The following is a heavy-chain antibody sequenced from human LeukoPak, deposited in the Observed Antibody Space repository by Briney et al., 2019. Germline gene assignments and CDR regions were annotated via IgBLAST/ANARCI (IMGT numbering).Heavy chain of an antibody. CDR2: IYTSGST. D-gene: IGHD5-18*01. J-gene: IGHJ4*02. V-gene: IGHV4-61*02. Sequence: SQTLSLTCTVSGGSISSGSYYWSWIRQPAGKGLEWIGRIYTSGSTNYNPSLKSRVTISVDTSKNQFSLKLSSVTAADTAVYYCSGQLWLDPSFDYWGQGTLLTVSS. CDR1: GGSISSGSYY. CDR3: SGQLWLDPSFDY.